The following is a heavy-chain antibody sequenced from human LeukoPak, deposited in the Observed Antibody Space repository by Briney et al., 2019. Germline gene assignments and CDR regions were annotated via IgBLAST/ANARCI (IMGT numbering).Heavy chain of an antibody. V-gene: IGHV3-48*04. J-gene: IGHJ6*03. D-gene: IGHD6-25*01. CDR3: ARDRGRYYMDV. CDR2: ISSSSGTI. CDR1: GFTFSSYS. Sequence: GGSLRLSCAASGFTFSSYSMNWVRQAPGKGLEWVSYISSSSGTIYYADSVKGRFTISRDNAKNSLYLQMNSLRAEDTAVYYCARDRGRYYMDVWGKGTTVTISS.